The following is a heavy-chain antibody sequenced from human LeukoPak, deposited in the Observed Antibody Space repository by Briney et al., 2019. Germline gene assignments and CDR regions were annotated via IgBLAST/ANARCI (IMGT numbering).Heavy chain of an antibody. CDR1: GYTFTSYG. J-gene: IGHJ4*02. Sequence: ASVKVSCKASGYTFTSYGISWVRQAPGQGLEWMGWISAYNGNTNYAQKLQGRVTMTTDTSTRTAYMELRSLRSDDTAVYYCARDLFWEYYYGSGSYSGYYFDYWGQGTLVTVSS. D-gene: IGHD3-10*01. CDR3: ARDLFWEYYYGSGSYSGYYFDY. CDR2: ISAYNGNT. V-gene: IGHV1-18*01.